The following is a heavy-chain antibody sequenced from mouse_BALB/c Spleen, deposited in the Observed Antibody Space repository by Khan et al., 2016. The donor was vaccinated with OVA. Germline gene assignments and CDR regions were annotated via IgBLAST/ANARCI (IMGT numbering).Heavy chain of an antibody. Sequence: EVELVESGGGLVKPGGSLKLSCAASGFTFSSFTMSWVRQTPEKRLEWVASISSGGDNTYYPDSVKGRFIISRDYAKNNLYLQMSSLRSECTDLYCCARSSYGPFAYWGQGTLVTVSA. J-gene: IGHJ3*01. V-gene: IGHV5-9*03. D-gene: IGHD1-1*02. CDR1: GFTFSSFT. CDR3: ARSSYGPFAY. CDR2: ISSGGDNT.